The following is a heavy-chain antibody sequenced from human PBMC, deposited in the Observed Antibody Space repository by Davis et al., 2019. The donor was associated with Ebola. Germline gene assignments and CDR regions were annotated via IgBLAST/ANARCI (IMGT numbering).Heavy chain of an antibody. CDR2: ISAYNGNT. CDR1: GYTFTSYG. D-gene: IGHD3-9*01. J-gene: IGHJ6*02. CDR3: AREKHYDILTGYYEYYYGMDV. V-gene: IGHV1-18*01. Sequence: ASVKVSCKASGYTFTSYGISWVRQAPGQGLEWMGWISAYNGNTNYAQKLQGRVTMTTDTSTSTAYMELRSLRSDDTAVYYCAREKHYDILTGYYEYYYGMDVWGQGTTVTVSS.